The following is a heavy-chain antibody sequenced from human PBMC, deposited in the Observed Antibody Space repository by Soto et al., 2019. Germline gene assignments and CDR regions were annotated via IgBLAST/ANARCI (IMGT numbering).Heavy chain of an antibody. CDR3: AIYYRDRGGGSCWTVAYDI. V-gene: IGHV1-18*01. Sequence: ASVKVSCKASGYTFTSYGISWVRQAPGQGLEWMGWISAYNGNTNYAQKLQGRVTMTTDTSTSTAYMDLRSLRSDDTAGYYCAIYYRDRGGGSCWTVAYDIWGQGTMVTVSS. CDR2: ISAYNGNT. J-gene: IGHJ3*02. D-gene: IGHD2-15*01. CDR1: GYTFTSYG.